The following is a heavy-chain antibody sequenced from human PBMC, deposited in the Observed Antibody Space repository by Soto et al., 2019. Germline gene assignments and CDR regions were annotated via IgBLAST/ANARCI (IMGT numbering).Heavy chain of an antibody. CDR1: GFTFSSYS. D-gene: IGHD1-7*01. CDR2: ITASGGST. V-gene: IGHV3-23*01. J-gene: IGHJ3*02. Sequence: PWGSLRLSCAASGFTFSSYSITFFRHSPFKWLEWVAHITASGGSTYYADSVRGRFTISRDTSRNTLYLQMNSLRAEDTALYYCAKCMQAYWNYDAHHIWGQGTMVTVSS. CDR3: AKCMQAYWNYDAHHI.